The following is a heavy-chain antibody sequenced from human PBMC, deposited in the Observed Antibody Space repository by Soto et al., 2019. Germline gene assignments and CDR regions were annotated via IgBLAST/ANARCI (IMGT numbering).Heavy chain of an antibody. D-gene: IGHD1-7*01. CDR1: GYTFTGYY. CDR2: INPNSGGT. CDR3: ARDQVTGTTHYYYGMDV. Sequence: GASVKVSCKASGYTFTGYYMHWVRQAPGQGLEWMGWINPNSGGTNYAQKFQGWVTMTRDTSISTAYMELSRLRSDDTAVYYCARDQVTGTTHYYYGMDVWGQGTTVTVSS. J-gene: IGHJ6*02. V-gene: IGHV1-2*04.